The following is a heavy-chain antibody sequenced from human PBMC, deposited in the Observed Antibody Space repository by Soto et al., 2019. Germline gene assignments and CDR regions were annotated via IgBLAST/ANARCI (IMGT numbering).Heavy chain of an antibody. CDR1: GGSISSGDYY. Sequence: PSETLSLTCTVSGGSISSGDYYWSWIRQPPGKGLEWIGYIYYSGSTYYNPSLKSRVTISVDTSKNQFSLKLSSVTAADTAVYYCARDRRDSRKSYYYYGMDVWGQGTTVTVSS. V-gene: IGHV4-30-4*01. CDR3: ARDRRDSRKSYYYYGMDV. CDR2: IYYSGST. D-gene: IGHD2-15*01. J-gene: IGHJ6*02.